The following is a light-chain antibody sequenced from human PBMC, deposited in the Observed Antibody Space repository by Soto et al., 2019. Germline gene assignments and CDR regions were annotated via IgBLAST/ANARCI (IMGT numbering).Light chain of an antibody. J-gene: IGKJ2*01. CDR1: QSISDW. CDR2: RAS. V-gene: IGKV1-5*03. CDR3: QHYSSEWYT. Sequence: DIQMTQSPSTLSASVGDRVTFTCRASQSISDWLAWYQQKPGRAPKLLIYRASILQSGVPSRFSGSGSGTQFTLTINSLQPDDIATYYCQHYSSEWYTFGQGSKLEIK.